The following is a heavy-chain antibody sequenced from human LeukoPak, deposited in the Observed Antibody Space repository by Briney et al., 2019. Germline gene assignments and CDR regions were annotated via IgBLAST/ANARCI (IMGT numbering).Heavy chain of an antibody. CDR3: ASTYYYGSGSYYIH. D-gene: IGHD3-10*01. CDR1: GGSISSSSYY. V-gene: IGHV4-39*01. CDR2: IYYSGST. Sequence: SETLSLTCTVSGGSISSSSYYWGWIRQPPGKGLEWIGSIYYSGSTYYNPSLKSRVTISVDTSKNQFSLKLSSVPAADTAVYYCASTYYYGSGSYYIHWGQGTLVTVSS. J-gene: IGHJ4*02.